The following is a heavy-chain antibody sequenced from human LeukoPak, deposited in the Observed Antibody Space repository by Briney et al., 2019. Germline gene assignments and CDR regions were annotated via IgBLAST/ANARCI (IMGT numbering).Heavy chain of an antibody. CDR2: ISAYNGNT. Sequence: ASVRVSCKASGYTFTCYDFSWVRQAPGQGLEWMGWISAYNGNTNYAQILQGRLTMTTDTSTSTAYMELRSLRSDDTAVYYCARQGYGGNSQGAADYWGQGTLVTVSS. J-gene: IGHJ4*02. CDR3: ARQGYGGNSQGAADY. V-gene: IGHV1-18*01. CDR1: GYTFTCYD. D-gene: IGHD4-23*01.